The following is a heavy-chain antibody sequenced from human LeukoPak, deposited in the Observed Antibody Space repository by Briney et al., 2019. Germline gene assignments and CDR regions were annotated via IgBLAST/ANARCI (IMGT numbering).Heavy chain of an antibody. D-gene: IGHD3-22*01. J-gene: IGHJ1*01. Sequence: SETLSLTCTVSGGSISSGDYYWSWIRQPPGKGLEWIGEINHSGSTNYNPSLKSRVTISVDTSKNQFSLKLSSVTAADTAVYYCARGQNYYDSSGYLQHWGQGTLVTVSS. CDR3: ARGQNYYDSSGYLQH. CDR2: INHSGST. V-gene: IGHV4-39*07. CDR1: GGSISSGDYY.